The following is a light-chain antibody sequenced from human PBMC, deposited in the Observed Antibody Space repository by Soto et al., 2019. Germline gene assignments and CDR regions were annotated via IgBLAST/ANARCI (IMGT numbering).Light chain of an antibody. CDR2: SNN. V-gene: IGLV1-44*01. CDR1: SSNIGSHT. Sequence: QFVLTQPPSASGTPGQRVTISCSGSSSNIGSHTVNWYQQLPGTAPKLLIYSNNQRPSGVPDRFSGSKSGTSASLAISGLQSEDEADYYCAAWDDSLNGRVVFGGGTQLTVL. J-gene: IGLJ2*01. CDR3: AAWDDSLNGRVV.